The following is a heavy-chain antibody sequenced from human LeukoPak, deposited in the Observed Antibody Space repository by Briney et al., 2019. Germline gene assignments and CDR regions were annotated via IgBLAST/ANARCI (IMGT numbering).Heavy chain of an antibody. CDR1: GYTFTGHY. V-gene: IGHV1-2*06. Sequence: ASVKVSCKASGYTFTGHYMHWVRQAPGQGLEWMGRINPNSGGTNYAQKFQGRVTMTRDTSISTAYMELGRLRSDDTAVYYCARNVYRSGFDPWGQGTLVTVSS. CDR3: ARNVYRSGFDP. CDR2: INPNSGGT. D-gene: IGHD3-16*02. J-gene: IGHJ5*02.